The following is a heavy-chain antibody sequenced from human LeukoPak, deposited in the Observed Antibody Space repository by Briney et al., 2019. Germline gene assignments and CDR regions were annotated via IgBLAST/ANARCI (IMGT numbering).Heavy chain of an antibody. Sequence: GESLKISCKGSGYSFTSYWIGWVRQMPGKGLEWMGIVYPGGSDTTYSPSFQGQVTISVDKSINTAYLQWSSLKASDTAVYYCARHAVEYSTSYGMDVWGQGTTVTVSS. V-gene: IGHV5-51*01. CDR2: VYPGGSDT. J-gene: IGHJ6*02. CDR3: ARHAVEYSTSYGMDV. D-gene: IGHD6-6*01. CDR1: GYSFTSYW.